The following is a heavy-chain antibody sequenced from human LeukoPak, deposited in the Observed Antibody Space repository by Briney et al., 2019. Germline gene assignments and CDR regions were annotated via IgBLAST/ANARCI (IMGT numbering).Heavy chain of an antibody. V-gene: IGHV3-30*03. CDR1: GFTFSSYG. Sequence: GGSLRLSCAASGFTFSSYGMHWVRQAPAKGLEWVAVISYDGSNKYYADSVKGRFTISRDNSKNTLYLQMNSLRAEDTAVYYCAREGPTMIVVVNPGAFDIWGQGTMVTVSS. CDR3: AREGPTMIVVVNPGAFDI. D-gene: IGHD3-22*01. CDR2: ISYDGSNK. J-gene: IGHJ3*02.